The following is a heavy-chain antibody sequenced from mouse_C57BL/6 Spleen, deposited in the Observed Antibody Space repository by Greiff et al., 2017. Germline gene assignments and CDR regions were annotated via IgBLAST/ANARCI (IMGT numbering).Heavy chain of an antibody. J-gene: IGHJ4*01. Sequence: LQESGAELVKPGASVKISCKASGYTFTDYYINWVKQRPGQGLEWIGKIGPGSGSTYYNEKFKGKATLTADKSSSTAYMQLSSLTSEDSAVYFCASVYYDYSYYAMDYWGQGTSVTVSS. CDR2: IGPGSGST. CDR3: ASVYYDYSYYAMDY. D-gene: IGHD2-4*01. V-gene: IGHV1-77*01. CDR1: GYTFTDYY.